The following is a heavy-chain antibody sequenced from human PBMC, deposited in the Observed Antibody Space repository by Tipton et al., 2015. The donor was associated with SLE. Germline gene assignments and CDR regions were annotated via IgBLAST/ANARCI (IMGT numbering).Heavy chain of an antibody. J-gene: IGHJ4*02. CDR3: ARGLGTEVDY. CDR2: INHSGST. Sequence: TLSLTCAVYGGSFSGYYWSWIRQPPGKGLEWIGEINHSGSTNYNPSLKSRVTISVDTSKNQFSLKLSSVTAADTAVYYCARGLGTEVDYWGQGPLVTVSS. D-gene: IGHD2-21*02. CDR1: GGSFSGYY. V-gene: IGHV4-34*01.